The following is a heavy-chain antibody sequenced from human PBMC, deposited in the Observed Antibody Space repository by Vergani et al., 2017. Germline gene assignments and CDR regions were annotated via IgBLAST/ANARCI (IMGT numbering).Heavy chain of an antibody. CDR1: GGSISSGSYY. CDR3: AVLDGYNQGYFDY. D-gene: IGHD5-24*01. Sequence: QVQLQESGPGLVKPSQTLSLTCTVSGGSISSGSYYWSWIRQPAGKGLEWIGRIYTSGSTNYNPSLKSRVTISVDTSKNQFSLKLSSVTAADTAVYYCAVLDGYNQGYFDYWGQGTLVTVSS. J-gene: IGHJ4*02. CDR2: IYTSGST. V-gene: IGHV4-61*02.